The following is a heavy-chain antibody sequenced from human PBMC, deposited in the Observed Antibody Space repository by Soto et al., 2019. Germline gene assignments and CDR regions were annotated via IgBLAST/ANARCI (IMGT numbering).Heavy chain of an antibody. Sequence: PSETLSLTCTVSGGSVSSGSYYWSWIRQPPGKGLEWIGYIYYSGSTNYNPSLKSRVTISVDTSKNQFSLKLSSVTAADTAVYYCARGKQQLDNWFDPWGQGTLVTVSS. V-gene: IGHV4-61*01. D-gene: IGHD6-13*01. CDR2: IYYSGST. J-gene: IGHJ5*02. CDR1: GGSVSSGSYY. CDR3: ARGKQQLDNWFDP.